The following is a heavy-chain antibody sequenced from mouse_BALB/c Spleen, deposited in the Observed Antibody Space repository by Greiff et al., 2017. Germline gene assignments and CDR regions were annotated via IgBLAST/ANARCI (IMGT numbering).Heavy chain of an antibody. Sequence: QVQLQQSGAELAKPGASVKMSCKASGYTFTSYWMHWVKQRPGQGLEWIGYINPSTGYTEYNQKFKDKATLTADKSSSTAYMRLSSLTSEDSAVYYCARPPGRAMDYWGQGTSVTVSS. CDR3: ARPPGRAMDY. CDR2: INPSTGYT. D-gene: IGHD4-1*01. V-gene: IGHV1-7*01. J-gene: IGHJ4*01. CDR1: GYTFTSYW.